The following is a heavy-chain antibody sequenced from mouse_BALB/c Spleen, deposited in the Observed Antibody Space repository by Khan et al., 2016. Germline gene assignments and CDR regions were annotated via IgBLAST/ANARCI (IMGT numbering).Heavy chain of an antibody. D-gene: IGHD2-2*01. CDR3: ERQGDDGDDVY. J-gene: IGHJ2*01. CDR1: GFDFSRYW. Sequence: EVKLLESGGGLVQPGGSLKLSCAASGFDFSRYWMSWVRQAPGKGLEWIGEINPDSSTINYTPSLKDKFIISRDNAKNTLYLQMSKVRSEDTALYYGERQGDDGDDVYWGQGTTLTVSS. CDR2: INPDSSTI. V-gene: IGHV4-1*02.